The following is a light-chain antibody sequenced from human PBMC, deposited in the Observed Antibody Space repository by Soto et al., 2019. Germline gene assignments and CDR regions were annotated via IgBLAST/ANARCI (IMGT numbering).Light chain of an antibody. CDR3: SSCTIRNTRL. V-gene: IGLV2-14*01. Sequence: QSALTQPASVSGSPGQSITISCTGTSSDVGGYTYVSWYQQHPGKAPKLMIYQVSNRPSGVSNRFSGSKSGNTASLTISGRQTEDEAHYHCSSCTIRNTRLFGTGTTLTVL. CDR2: QVS. CDR1: SSDVGGYTY. J-gene: IGLJ1*01.